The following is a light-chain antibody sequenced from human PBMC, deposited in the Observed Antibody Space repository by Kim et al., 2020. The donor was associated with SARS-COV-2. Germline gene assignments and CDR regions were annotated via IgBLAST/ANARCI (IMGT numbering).Light chain of an antibody. V-gene: IGKV1-16*01. CDR1: QGIAIN. CDR3: QQYDGYPRT. J-gene: IGKJ1*01. CDR2: AAS. Sequence: ASVGYRFLITCRASQGIAINVAWFPPKPGNAPQALIYAASSLESWVPSRFSGSGSGTDFILTISSLQPEDYSTYYCQQYDGYPRTFGQGTKVDIK.